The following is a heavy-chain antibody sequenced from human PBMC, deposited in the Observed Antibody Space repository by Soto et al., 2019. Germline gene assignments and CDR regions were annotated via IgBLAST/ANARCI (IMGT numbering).Heavy chain of an antibody. V-gene: IGHV4-39*01. CDR3: ASPKIAFYNWFDP. J-gene: IGHJ5*02. CDR1: GGSISSSSYY. CDR2: IYYSGST. D-gene: IGHD3-3*02. Sequence: WETLSLTCTVSGGSISSSSYYWGWIRQPPGKGLEWIGSIYYSGSTYYNPSLKSRVTISVDTSKNQFSLKLSSVTAADTAVYYCASPKIAFYNWFDPWGQGTLVTVS.